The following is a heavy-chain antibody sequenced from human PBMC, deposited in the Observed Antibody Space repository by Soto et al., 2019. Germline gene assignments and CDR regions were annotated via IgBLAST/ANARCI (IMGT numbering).Heavy chain of an antibody. J-gene: IGHJ5*02. Sequence: QVQLQESGPGLVKPSQTLSLTCTVSGDSVSSSSYYWSWIRQHPGKGLEWIGYIHHSGTTYYNPSLRRRITLSVDTSKIQFSLRLSSVIAADSAVYYCASGLGYKAWGQGTLVTVSS. D-gene: IGHD5-12*01. V-gene: IGHV4-31*03. CDR1: GDSVSSSSYY. CDR2: IHHSGTT. CDR3: ASGLGYKA.